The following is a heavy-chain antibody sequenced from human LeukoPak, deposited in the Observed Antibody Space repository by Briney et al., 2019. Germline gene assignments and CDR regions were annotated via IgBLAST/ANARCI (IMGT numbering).Heavy chain of an antibody. Sequence: GGSLRLSCAASGFTVSSNYMSWVRQAPGKGLEWVSVTYSGGSTYYADSVKGRFTISRDNSKNTLYLQMNSLRAEDTAVYYCARTSSPSGFDIWGQGTMVTVSS. D-gene: IGHD1-26*01. CDR3: ARTSSPSGFDI. J-gene: IGHJ3*02. CDR1: GFTVSSNY. CDR2: TYSGGST. V-gene: IGHV3-53*01.